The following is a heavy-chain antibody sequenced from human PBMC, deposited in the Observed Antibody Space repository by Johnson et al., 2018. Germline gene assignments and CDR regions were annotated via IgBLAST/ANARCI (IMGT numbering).Heavy chain of an antibody. CDR2: IKQDGSEK. D-gene: IGHD3-16*01. CDR3: ARGEGIWAALHY. J-gene: IGHJ4*02. CDR1: GFTFSSDW. V-gene: IGHV3-7*01. Sequence: VQLVQSGGGLVQPGGSLRLSCAASGFTFSSDWMSWVRPAPGKGLEWVANIKQDGSEKNYVDSVKGRFTISRENVKNSLYLQMNTLRAEDTAVYYCARGEGIWAALHYWGQGTLVTVSS.